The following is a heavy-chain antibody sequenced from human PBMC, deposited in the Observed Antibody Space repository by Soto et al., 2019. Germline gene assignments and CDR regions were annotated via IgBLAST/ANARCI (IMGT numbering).Heavy chain of an antibody. V-gene: IGHV3-7*01. CDR1: GFRFSRYC. J-gene: IGHJ6*02. CDR2: IKQDGSEK. D-gene: IGHD2-2*01. Sequence: PXVSLRLSCAACGFRFSRYCMSWVRQTPGKGLEWVANIKQDGSEKYYVDSVKGRFTISKDNPSNSLSLEMNSLKAEDTGVYYCARVPWGGTAAPTLYYSGMDVCGQGTTVTVSS. CDR3: ARVPWGGTAAPTLYYSGMDV.